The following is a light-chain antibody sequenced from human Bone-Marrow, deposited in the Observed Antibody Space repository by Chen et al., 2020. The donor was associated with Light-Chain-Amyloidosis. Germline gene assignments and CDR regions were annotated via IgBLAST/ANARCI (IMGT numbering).Light chain of an antibody. J-gene: IGKJ5*01. Sequence: DIQLTQSPSSLSASVGDRVTITCRASQSISRYLNWYQQKPGKAPKLLIHAASSLQSGVPSRFSGSGSGTDFTLTISSLQPEDFATYYCQQSYSTSLITFGQGTRLEIK. CDR1: QSISRY. CDR2: AAS. V-gene: IGKV1-39*01. CDR3: QQSYSTSLIT.